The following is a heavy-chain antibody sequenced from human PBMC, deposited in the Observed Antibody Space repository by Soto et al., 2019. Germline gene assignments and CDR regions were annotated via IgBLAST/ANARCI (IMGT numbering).Heavy chain of an antibody. CDR3: AREGVAEDPVRGYWFDP. J-gene: IGHJ5*02. CDR2: IIPILGIA. Sequence: QVQLVQSGAEVKKPGSSVKVSCKASGGTFSSYTISWVRQAPGQGLEWMGRIIPILGIANYAQKFQGRVTITADTSTSTAYMHLSSLRSEDTAVYYCAREGVAEDPVRGYWFDPWGQGTLVTVSS. CDR1: GGTFSSYT. D-gene: IGHD3-3*01. V-gene: IGHV1-69*02.